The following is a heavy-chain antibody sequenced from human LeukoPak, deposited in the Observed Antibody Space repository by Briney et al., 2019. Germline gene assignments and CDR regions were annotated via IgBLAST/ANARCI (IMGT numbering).Heavy chain of an antibody. CDR2: INTNTGNP. V-gene: IGHV7-4-1*02. J-gene: IGHJ5*02. D-gene: IGHD6-13*01. CDR3: ARDPRALQQLANGGSRFDP. CDR1: GYTFTSYG. Sequence: ASVKVSCKASGYTFTSYGISWVRQAPGQGLEWMGWINTNTGNPTYAQGFTGRFVFSLDTSVSTAYLQISSLKAEDTAVYYCARDPRALQQLANGGSRFDPWGQGTLVTVSS.